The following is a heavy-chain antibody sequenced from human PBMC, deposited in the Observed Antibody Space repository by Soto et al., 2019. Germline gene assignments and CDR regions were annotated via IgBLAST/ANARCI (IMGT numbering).Heavy chain of an antibody. CDR2: LSGSGGST. Sequence: GGSLRLSCAASGFSFRNYAMSWVRQAPGKGLEWISTLSGSGGSTYYADSVKGRFTISRDNSKNTLYLQMNSLRAEDTAVYYCANWGNELLYYFDYWGQGTLVTVSS. V-gene: IGHV3-23*01. J-gene: IGHJ4*02. CDR1: GFSFRNYA. D-gene: IGHD3-16*01. CDR3: ANWGNELLYYFDY.